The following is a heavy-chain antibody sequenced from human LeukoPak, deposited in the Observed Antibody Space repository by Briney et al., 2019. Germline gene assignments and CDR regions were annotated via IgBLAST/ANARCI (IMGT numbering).Heavy chain of an antibody. D-gene: IGHD6-13*01. CDR3: AKVIGCWYMNFDY. V-gene: IGHV3-23*01. J-gene: IGHJ4*02. CDR1: GFTFSSYA. CDR2: IGSSGGST. Sequence: GGSLRHSCAASGFTFSSYAMSWVRQAAGRTVYWVSAIGSSGGSTYYADSVKGRFTISRDNSKNTLYLQMNSLGVDDTAVYYCAKVIGCWYMNFDYWGQGTLVTVFS.